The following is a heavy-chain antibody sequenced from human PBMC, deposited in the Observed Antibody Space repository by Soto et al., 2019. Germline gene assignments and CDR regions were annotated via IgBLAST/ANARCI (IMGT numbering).Heavy chain of an antibody. CDR2: ISSSSSYI. J-gene: IGHJ4*02. V-gene: IGHV3-21*01. Sequence: SLRLSCAASGFTFSSYSMNSVRQAPGKGLEWVSSISSSSSYIYYADSVKGRFTISRDNAKNSLYLQMNSLRAEDTAVYYCASRYCSGGSCYSLYWGQGTLVPVSS. CDR1: GFTFSSYS. D-gene: IGHD2-15*01. CDR3: ASRYCSGGSCYSLY.